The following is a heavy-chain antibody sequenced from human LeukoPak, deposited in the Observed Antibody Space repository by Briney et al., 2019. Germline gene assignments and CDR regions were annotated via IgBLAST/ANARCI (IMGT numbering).Heavy chain of an antibody. CDR2: INPNSGGT. CDR1: RYTFTGYY. Sequence: ASVKVSCKASRYTFTGYYMHWVRQAPGQGLEWMGWINPNSGGTNYAQKFQGRVTMTRDTSISTAYMELSRLRSDDTAVYYCARGWSGSYYSHYYYYIDVWGKGTTVTVSS. V-gene: IGHV1-2*02. CDR3: ARGWSGSYYSHYYYYIDV. D-gene: IGHD1-26*01. J-gene: IGHJ6*03.